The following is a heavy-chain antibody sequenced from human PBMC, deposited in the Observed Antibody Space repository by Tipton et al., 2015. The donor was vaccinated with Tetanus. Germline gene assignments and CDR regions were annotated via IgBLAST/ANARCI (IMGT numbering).Heavy chain of an antibody. CDR1: GGSISSGDYS. V-gene: IGHV4-30-2*01. D-gene: IGHD3-10*01. CDR3: ARVKGTYNHYGLDV. CDR2: IYDSGST. J-gene: IGHJ6*02. Sequence: TLSLTCAVSGGSISSGDYSWSWIRQPPGKGLEWIGYIYDSGSTYYNPSLKSRVTISEDRSKNQISLRLRSVTAADTAVYYWARVKGTYNHYGLDVWGQGTTVTVAS.